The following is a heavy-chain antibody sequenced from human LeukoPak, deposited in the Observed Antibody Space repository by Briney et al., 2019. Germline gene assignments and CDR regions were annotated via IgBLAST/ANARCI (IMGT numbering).Heavy chain of an antibody. CDR2: INAGNGNT. J-gene: IGHJ5*02. V-gene: IGHV1-3*01. CDR3: ARRASVRGGYNWFDP. D-gene: IGHD3-10*01. Sequence: ASVNVSCKASGYTFTSYAMHWVRQAPGQRLEWMGWINAGNGNTKYSQKFQGRVTITRDTSASTAYMGLSSLRSEDTAVYYCARRASVRGGYNWFDPWGQGTLVTVSS. CDR1: GYTFTSYA.